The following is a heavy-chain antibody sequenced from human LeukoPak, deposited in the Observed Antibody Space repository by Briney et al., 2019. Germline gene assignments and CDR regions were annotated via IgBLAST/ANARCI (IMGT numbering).Heavy chain of an antibody. CDR3: ASVLVLCFGDPAGYSYYIDV. CDR2: INPNSGGT. V-gene: IGHV1-2*02. CDR1: ASTFTVSN. D-gene: IGHD3-10*01. Sequence: ASVKVSCKAAASTFTVSNKAWLRLAPGQGLEWMGWINPNSGGTNYAQKFQGRVTMTRDTSISTAYMELSRLRSDDTAVYYCASVLVLCFGDPAGYSYYIDVWGKGTTVTVSS. J-gene: IGHJ6*03.